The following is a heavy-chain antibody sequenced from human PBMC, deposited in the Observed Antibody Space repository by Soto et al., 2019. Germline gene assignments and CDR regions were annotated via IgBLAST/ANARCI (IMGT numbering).Heavy chain of an antibody. D-gene: IGHD6-13*01. CDR1: GFTFSSYS. CDR3: ARLGTSYGMDV. Sequence: PGGSLRLSCAASGFTFSSYSMNWVRQAPGKGLEWVSSISSSSSYIYYADSVKGRFTISRDNAKNSLYLQMNSLKASDTAMYYCARLGTSYGMDVWGQGTMVTVSS. V-gene: IGHV3-21*04. CDR2: ISSSSSYI. J-gene: IGHJ6*02.